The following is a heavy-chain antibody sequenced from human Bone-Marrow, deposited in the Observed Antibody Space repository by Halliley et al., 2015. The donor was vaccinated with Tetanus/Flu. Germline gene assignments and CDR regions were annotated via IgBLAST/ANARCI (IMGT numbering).Heavy chain of an antibody. J-gene: IGHJ4*01. CDR2: IYQSGNT. CDR1: GDSISDYY. CDR3: ARDGGIAVAQFDK. V-gene: IGHV4-59*01. D-gene: IGHD6-13*01. Sequence: TLSLTCIVSGDSISDYYWSWIRQPPGKGLEWIGYIYQSGNTDYNPSLKSRVTMSRDLSRNQFSLKLRSVSAADPAIYYCARDGGIAVAQFDKWGHGSLVSVSS.